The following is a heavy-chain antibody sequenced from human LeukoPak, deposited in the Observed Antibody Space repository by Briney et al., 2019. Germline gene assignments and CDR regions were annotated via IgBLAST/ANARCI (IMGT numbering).Heavy chain of an antibody. CDR2: IYYSGST. CDR1: GGSISSYY. Sequence: PSETLPLTCTVSGGSISSYYWSWIRQPPGKGLERIGYIYYSGSTNYNPSLKSRVTISVDTSKNQFSLKLSSVTAADTAVYYCARIRFLGDAFDIWGQGTMVTVSS. J-gene: IGHJ3*02. D-gene: IGHD3-3*01. V-gene: IGHV4-59*01. CDR3: ARIRFLGDAFDI.